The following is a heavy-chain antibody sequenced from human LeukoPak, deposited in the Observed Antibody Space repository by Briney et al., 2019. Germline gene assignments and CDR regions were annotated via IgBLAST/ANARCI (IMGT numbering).Heavy chain of an antibody. CDR3: ARYCSGGSCLRAEYFQH. CDR1: GGTFSSYA. V-gene: IGHV1-18*01. D-gene: IGHD2-15*01. CDR2: ISAYNGNT. Sequence: ASVKVSCKASGGTFSSYAISWVRQAPGQGLEWMGWISAYNGNTNYAQKLQGRVTMTTDTSTSTAYMELRSLRSDDTAVYYCARYCSGGSCLRAEYFQHWGQGTLVTVSS. J-gene: IGHJ1*01.